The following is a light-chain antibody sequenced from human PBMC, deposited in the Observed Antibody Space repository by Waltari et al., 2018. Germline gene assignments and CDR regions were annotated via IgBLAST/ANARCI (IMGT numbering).Light chain of an antibody. CDR2: EVT. CDR1: SSDVGTYNL. J-gene: IGLJ1*01. Sequence: QSALTQPASVSRSPGQSITISCTGTSSDVGTYNLVSWYQQHPGKAPKLMIYEVTKRPSGVSSRFSASRSGNTASLTISGLQAEDEADYYCCSYNDGPYVFGTGTKVTVL. V-gene: IGLV2-23*02. CDR3: CSYNDGPYV.